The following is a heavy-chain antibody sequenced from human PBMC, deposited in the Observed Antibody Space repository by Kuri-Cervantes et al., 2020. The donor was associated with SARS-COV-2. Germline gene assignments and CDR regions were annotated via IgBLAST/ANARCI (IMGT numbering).Heavy chain of an antibody. CDR2: IWYDGSNK. J-gene: IGHJ4*02. D-gene: IGHD3-22*01. Sequence: GGSLRLSCAASGFTFSSYGMHWVRQAPGKGLEWVAVIWYDGSNKYYADSVKGRFTISRDNSKNTLYLQLNSLKTEDTAVYFCSREYYYDRSAYNYPPAILDYWGQGILVTVSS. CDR1: GFTFSSYG. CDR3: SREYYYDRSAYNYPPAILDY. V-gene: IGHV3-33*08.